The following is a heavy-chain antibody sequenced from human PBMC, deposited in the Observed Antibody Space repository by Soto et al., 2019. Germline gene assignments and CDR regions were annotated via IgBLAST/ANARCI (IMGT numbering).Heavy chain of an antibody. CDR2: IYHSGST. J-gene: IGHJ4*02. V-gene: IGHV4-30-2*01. Sequence: SETLSLTCAVSGGSISSGGYSWSWIRQPPGKGLEWIGYIYHSGSTYYNPSLKSRVTISVNRSKNQFSLKLSSVTAADTAVYHCARVPDYWGQGTLVTVSS. CDR3: ARVPDY. CDR1: GGSISSGGYS.